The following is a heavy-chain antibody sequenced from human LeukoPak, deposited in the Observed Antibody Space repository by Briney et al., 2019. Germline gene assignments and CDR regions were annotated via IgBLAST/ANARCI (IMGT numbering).Heavy chain of an antibody. D-gene: IGHD5-18*01. V-gene: IGHV4-39*01. CDR2: IYYSGST. Sequence: PSETLSLTCTVSGGSISGSSYYWGWIRQPPGKGLEWIGSIYYSGSTYYNPSLKSRVTISVDTSKNQFSLKLSSVTAADTAVYYCAALQRRGYFDYWGQGTLVTVSS. CDR3: AALQRRGYFDY. CDR1: GGSISGSSYY. J-gene: IGHJ4*02.